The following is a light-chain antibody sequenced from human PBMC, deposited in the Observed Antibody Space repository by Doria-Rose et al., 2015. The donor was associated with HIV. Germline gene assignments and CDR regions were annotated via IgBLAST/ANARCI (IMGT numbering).Light chain of an antibody. J-gene: IGKJ1*01. V-gene: IGKV3-20*01. CDR1: QRVSSSY. Sequence: QSPGTLSLSPGEGATLSCRASQRVSSSYLAWYRQKPGQAPYLLIYGVSSSATGIQDRFSGSGSGTDFTLNISRLDSEDSAVYYCHEYGSRGWNAFGQGTKREIK. CDR3: HEYGSRGWNA. CDR2: GVS.